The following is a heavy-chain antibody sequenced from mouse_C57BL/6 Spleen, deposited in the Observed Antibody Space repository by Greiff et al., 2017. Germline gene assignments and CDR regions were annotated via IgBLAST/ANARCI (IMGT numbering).Heavy chain of an antibody. CDR1: GYTFTSYT. CDR3: ASSEYDSSYWYFDV. J-gene: IGHJ1*03. Sequence: VQLQQSGAELARPGASVKMSCKASGYTFTSYTMHWVKQRPGQGLEWIGYINPSSGDTKYNQKFKDKATFTADKSSSTAYMQLSSLTSEDSAVYYCASSEYDSSYWYFDVWGTGTTVTVSS. V-gene: IGHV1-4*01. CDR2: INPSSGDT. D-gene: IGHD1-1*01.